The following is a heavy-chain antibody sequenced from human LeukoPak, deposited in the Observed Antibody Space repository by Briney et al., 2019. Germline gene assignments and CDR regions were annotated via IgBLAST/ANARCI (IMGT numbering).Heavy chain of an antibody. Sequence: PGGSLRLSCAVSGFSSSNYAMSWVRQFPGKGLEWVSGISGTGGNTYYADSVKGRFTISRDNSKNMLYLQMDTLTAEDTAIYFCAKDFEFKWQQPSDHWGQGTPVTVSS. CDR1: GFSSSNYA. CDR2: ISGTGGNT. CDR3: AKDFEFKWQQPSDH. J-gene: IGHJ4*02. D-gene: IGHD1/OR15-1a*01. V-gene: IGHV3-23*01.